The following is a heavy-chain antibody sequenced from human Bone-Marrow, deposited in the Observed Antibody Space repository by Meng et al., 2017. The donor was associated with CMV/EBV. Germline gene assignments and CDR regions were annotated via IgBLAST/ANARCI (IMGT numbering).Heavy chain of an antibody. J-gene: IGHJ3*02. CDR1: GFTFSSYA. D-gene: IGHD3-10*01. Sequence: GESLKISCAASGFTFSSYAMHWVRQAPGKGLEYVSAISSNGGSTYYADSVKGRFTISRDNSKNTLYLQMGSLRAEDTAVYYCARGSYYYGSGSYYKRAFAIWGQGTMVTVSS. V-gene: IGHV3-64*02. CDR2: ISSNGGST. CDR3: ARGSYYYGSGSYYKRAFAI.